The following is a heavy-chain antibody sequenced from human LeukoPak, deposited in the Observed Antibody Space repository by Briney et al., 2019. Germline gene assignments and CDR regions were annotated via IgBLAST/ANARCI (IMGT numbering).Heavy chain of an antibody. CDR3: ARGPYDSSGYLLP. D-gene: IGHD3-22*01. Sequence: PSETLSLTCTVSGGSISSNNYYWGWIRQPPGKGLEWIGSVYYSGTTYYSPSLMSRATIFVDTSKNQFSLKLSSVTAADTAVYYCARGPYDSSGYLLPWGQGTLVTVSS. CDR2: VYYSGTT. CDR1: GGSISSNNYY. J-gene: IGHJ5*02. V-gene: IGHV4-39*07.